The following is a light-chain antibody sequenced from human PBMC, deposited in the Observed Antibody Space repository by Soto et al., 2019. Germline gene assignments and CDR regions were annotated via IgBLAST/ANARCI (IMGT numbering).Light chain of an antibody. J-gene: IGLJ2*01. V-gene: IGLV1-51*01. CDR3: GTWDGSLSAVV. CDR1: TSNIGNNY. Sequence: QSVLTQPPSVSAAPGQKVTISCSGGTSNIGNNYVSWYQQFPGTAPKLLIYDNYERPSGIPDRFSGSKSGTSATLGITGLQTGDEADYYCGTWDGSLSAVVFGGGTKLTVL. CDR2: DNY.